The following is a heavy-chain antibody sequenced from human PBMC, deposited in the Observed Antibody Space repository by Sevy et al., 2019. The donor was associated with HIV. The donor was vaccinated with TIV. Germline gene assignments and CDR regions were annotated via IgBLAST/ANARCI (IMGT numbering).Heavy chain of an antibody. CDR2: ISNSGSDI. D-gene: IGHD4-17*01. Sequence: GGSLRLSCVASGFTFSSYEMNWVRQAPGKGLEWVSYISNSGSDIHYSDSLRGRFTISRDNAKNSLFLQMNSLRAEDTAVYYCARDLPPSATTVAHFDYGGQGTLVTVSA. J-gene: IGHJ4*02. CDR3: ARDLPPSATTVAHFDY. CDR1: GFTFSSYE. V-gene: IGHV3-48*03.